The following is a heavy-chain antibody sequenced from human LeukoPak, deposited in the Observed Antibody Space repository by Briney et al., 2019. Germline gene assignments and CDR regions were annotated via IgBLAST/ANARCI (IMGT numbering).Heavy chain of an antibody. J-gene: IGHJ5*02. CDR2: IYYSGST. V-gene: IGHV4-59*01. D-gene: IGHD6-19*01. CDR1: GGSTSSYY. CDR3: AFITSSGLFDP. Sequence: PSETLSLTCTVSGGSTSSYYWSWIRQPPGKGLEWIGYIYYSGSTNYNPSLKSRVTISVDTSKNQFSLKLSSVTAADTAVYYCAFITSSGLFDPWGQGTLVTVSS.